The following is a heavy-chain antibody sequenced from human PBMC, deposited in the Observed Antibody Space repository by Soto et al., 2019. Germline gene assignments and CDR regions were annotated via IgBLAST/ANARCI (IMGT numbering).Heavy chain of an antibody. CDR2: ISYDGSSK. J-gene: IGHJ6*02. Sequence: PGGSLRLSCAASAFAFTNYPMHWVRQAPGKGLEWVAVISYDGSSKYYADSVKGRFTISRDNSKNTLYLQMDSLRAEDTAVYHCARDNGYSGRYSDSWHYGTDVWGQGTTATVSS. CDR1: AFAFTNYP. D-gene: IGHD1-26*01. V-gene: IGHV3-30-3*01. CDR3: ARDNGYSGRYSDSWHYGTDV.